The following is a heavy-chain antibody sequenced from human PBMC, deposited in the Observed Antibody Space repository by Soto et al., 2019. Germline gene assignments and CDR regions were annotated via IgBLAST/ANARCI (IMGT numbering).Heavy chain of an antibody. D-gene: IGHD6-19*01. CDR1: GYASSKNG. CDR2: MNPNSGNG. J-gene: IGHJ1*01. Sequence: ASGYASSKNGSGGVRLATGQGPEWMGWMNPNSGNGGYAQKFQGRVTMTRDTSVNTSYMDLNRLNFDDSAIYYCVRGQSVLDLDLWRRSTQVTV. V-gene: IGHV1-8*01. CDR3: VRGQSVLDLDL.